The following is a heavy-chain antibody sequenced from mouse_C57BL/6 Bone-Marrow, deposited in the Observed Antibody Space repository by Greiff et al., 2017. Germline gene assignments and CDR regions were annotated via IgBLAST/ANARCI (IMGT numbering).Heavy chain of an antibody. Sequence: EVQLQQSGPVLVKPGASVKMSCKASGYTFTDYYMNWVKQSHGKSLEWIGVINPYNGGTSYNQKFKGKATLTVDKSSSTAYMELNSLTSEDSAVXYCAVKLGGDYYAMDYWGQGTSVTVSS. D-gene: IGHD4-1*01. CDR1: GYTFTDYY. J-gene: IGHJ4*01. V-gene: IGHV1-19*01. CDR2: INPYNGGT. CDR3: AVKLGGDYYAMDY.